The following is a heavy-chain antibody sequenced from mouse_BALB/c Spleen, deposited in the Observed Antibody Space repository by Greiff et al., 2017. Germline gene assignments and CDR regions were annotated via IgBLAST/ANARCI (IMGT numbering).Heavy chain of an antibody. CDR1: GFTFTSYY. CDR2: INPSNGGT. CDR3: TIYYYGSSYYAMDY. J-gene: IGHJ4*01. D-gene: IGHD1-1*01. V-gene: IGHV1S81*02. Sequence: AQLLQSGAGLVKPGASVKLSCTASGFTFTSYYMYWVKQRPGQGLEWIGEINPSNGGTNLNEKLKCKATLTVDKSSSSAYMQLSSLTSEDSAVYYCTIYYYGSSYYAMDYWGQGTSVTVSS.